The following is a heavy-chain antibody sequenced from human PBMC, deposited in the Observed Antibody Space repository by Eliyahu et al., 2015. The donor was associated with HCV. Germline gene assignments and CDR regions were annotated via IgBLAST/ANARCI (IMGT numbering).Heavy chain of an antibody. CDR3: ARAWYGDNIRGARLDY. V-gene: IGHV4-39*07. Sequence: QLQLQESGPGLVKPSETLSLTCTVSGGSISSSSYYWGWIRQPPGKGLEWIGSIYYSGSTYYNPSLKSRVTISVDTSKNQFSLKLSSVTAADTAVYYCARAWYGDNIRGARLDYWGQGTLVTVSS. CDR2: IYYSGST. D-gene: IGHD4-17*01. J-gene: IGHJ4*02. CDR1: GGSISSSSYY.